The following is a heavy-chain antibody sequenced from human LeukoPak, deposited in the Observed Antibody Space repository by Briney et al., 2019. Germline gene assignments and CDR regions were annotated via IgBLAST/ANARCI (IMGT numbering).Heavy chain of an antibody. CDR2: MNPNSGNT. CDR3: ARGLESIAVAGI. D-gene: IGHD6-19*01. J-gene: IGHJ3*02. CDR1: GYTFTSYD. Sequence: ASVKVSCKASGYTFTSYDINWVRQATGQGLEWMGWMNPNSGNTGYAQKFQGRVTMTRNTSISTAYIELSSLRSEDTAVYYCARGLESIAVAGIWGQGTMVTVSS. V-gene: IGHV1-8*01.